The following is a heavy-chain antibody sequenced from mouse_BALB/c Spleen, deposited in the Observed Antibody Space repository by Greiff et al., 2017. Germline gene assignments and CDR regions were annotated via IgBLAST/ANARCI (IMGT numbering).Heavy chain of an antibody. J-gene: IGHJ4*01. V-gene: IGHV5-17*02. CDR3: ARKAFLYAMDY. Sequence: EVQGVESGGGLVQPGGSRKLSCAASGFTFSSFGMHWVRQAPEKGLEWVAYISSGSSTIYYADTVKGRFTISRDNPKNTLFLQMTSLRSEDTAMYYCARKAFLYAMDYWGQGTSVTVSS. CDR2: ISSGSSTI. CDR1: GFTFSSFG.